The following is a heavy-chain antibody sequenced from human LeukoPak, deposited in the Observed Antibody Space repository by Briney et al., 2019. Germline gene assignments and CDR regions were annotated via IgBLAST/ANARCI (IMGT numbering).Heavy chain of an antibody. CDR3: ARDQTGTAADFDC. CDR2: ISRSSNDK. D-gene: IGHD2-2*01. V-gene: IGHV3-21*01. CDR1: GFTFSSYS. J-gene: IGHJ4*02. Sequence: GGSLTLSCAASGFTFSSYSMNWVRQAPGKGLEWVSSISRSSNDKYYADSVKGRFTISRDNAKNSLYLQMNRLRAEDTAAYYCARDQTGTAADFDCWGQGTLVTVSS.